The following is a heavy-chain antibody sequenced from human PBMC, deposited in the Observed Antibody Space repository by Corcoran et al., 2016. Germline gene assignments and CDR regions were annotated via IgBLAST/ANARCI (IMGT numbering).Heavy chain of an antibody. V-gene: IGHV4-39*07. CDR2: IYYSGST. J-gene: IGHJ6*02. Sequence: QLQLQESGPGLVKPSETLSLTCTVSGGSISSSSYYWGWIRQPPGKGLEWIGSIYYSGSTYYNPSLKSRVTISVDTSKNKFSLKLSSVTAADTAVYYCARDRGSYCYYYGMDVWGQGITVTVSS. D-gene: IGHD1-26*01. CDR1: GGSISSSSYY. CDR3: ARDRGSYCYYYGMDV.